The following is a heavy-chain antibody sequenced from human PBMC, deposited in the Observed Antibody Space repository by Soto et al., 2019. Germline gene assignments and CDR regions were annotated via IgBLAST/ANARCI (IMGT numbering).Heavy chain of an antibody. CDR1: GFTFSNYG. CDR3: AKDYSVESAYDHNFFDS. Sequence: GGSLRLSCAASGFTFSNYGIHWVRQAPGKGLEWVAVISADGTNKYYADSVKGRFTISRDNSENTLYLQMNSLTDEDTAVYYCAKDYSVESAYDHNFFDSWGQGTLVTV. V-gene: IGHV3-30*18. D-gene: IGHD1-1*01. CDR2: ISADGTNK. J-gene: IGHJ4*02.